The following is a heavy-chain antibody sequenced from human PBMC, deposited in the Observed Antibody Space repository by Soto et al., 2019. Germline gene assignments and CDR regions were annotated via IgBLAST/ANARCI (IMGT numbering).Heavy chain of an antibody. D-gene: IGHD6-6*01. CDR1: GGTFSSYT. CDR2: IIPILGIA. V-gene: IGHV1-69*02. J-gene: IGHJ6*03. Sequence: QVQLVQSGAEVKKPGSSVKVSCKASGGTFSSYTISWVRQAPGQGLEWMGRIIPILGIANYAQKFQGRVTITADKSTSTAYMELSSLRSEDTAVYYCVRGSSSSYYYYYYMDVWGKGTTVTVSS. CDR3: VRGSSSSYYYYYYMDV.